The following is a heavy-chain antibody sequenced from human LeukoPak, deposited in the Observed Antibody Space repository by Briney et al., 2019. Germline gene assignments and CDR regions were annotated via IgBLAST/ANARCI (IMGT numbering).Heavy chain of an antibody. J-gene: IGHJ6*02. CDR1: GFTFSSYA. CDR2: ISYDGSNK. V-gene: IGHV3-30-3*01. D-gene: IGHD2-8*01. CDR3: ARGPERTGVGTRYYYDMDV. Sequence: GGSLRLSCAASGFTFSSYAMHWVRQAPGKGLKWVAVISYDGSNKYYADSVKGRFTISRDNSKNTLYLQMNSLRAEDTAVYYCARGPERTGVGTRYYYDMDVWGQGTTVTVSS.